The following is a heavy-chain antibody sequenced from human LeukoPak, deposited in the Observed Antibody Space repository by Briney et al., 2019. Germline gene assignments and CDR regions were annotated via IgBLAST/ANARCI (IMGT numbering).Heavy chain of an antibody. V-gene: IGHV4-59*01. Sequence: SETLSLTCTVSGGSISSYYWSWIRQPPGKGLEWIGFGYYSGSTNTNYNPSLKSRVTISVDSSKNQFSLKVSSVTTADTAVYYCARGGYCSSTSCPHDAFDIWGQGTMVTVSS. CDR1: GGSISSYY. CDR3: ARGGYCSSTSCPHDAFDI. J-gene: IGHJ3*02. CDR2: GYYSGSTNT. D-gene: IGHD2-2*01.